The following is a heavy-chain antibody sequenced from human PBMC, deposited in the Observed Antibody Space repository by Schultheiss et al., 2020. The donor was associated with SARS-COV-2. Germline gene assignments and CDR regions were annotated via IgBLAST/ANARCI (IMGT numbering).Heavy chain of an antibody. Sequence: GSLRLSCAVYGGSFSGYYWSWIRQPPGKGLEWIGEINHSGSTNYNPSLKSRVTISVDTSKNQFSLKLSSVTAADTAVYYCGGRYYYYYGMDVWGQGTTVTVSS. CDR1: GGSFSGYY. J-gene: IGHJ6*02. CDR2: INHSGST. D-gene: IGHD3-16*01. CDR3: GGRYYYYYGMDV. V-gene: IGHV4-34*01.